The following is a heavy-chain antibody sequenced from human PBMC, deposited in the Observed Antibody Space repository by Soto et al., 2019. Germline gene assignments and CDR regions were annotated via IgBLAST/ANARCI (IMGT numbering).Heavy chain of an antibody. CDR3: AADYCSGGSCYYDAFDI. V-gene: IGHV1-58*02. CDR1: GFTFTSSA. Sequence: ASVKVSCKASGFTFTSSAMQWVRQARGQRLEWIGWIVVGSGNTNYAQKFQERVTITRDMSTSTAYMELSSLRSEDTAVYYCAADYCSGGSCYYDAFDIWGQGTMVTVSS. J-gene: IGHJ3*02. CDR2: IVVGSGNT. D-gene: IGHD2-15*01.